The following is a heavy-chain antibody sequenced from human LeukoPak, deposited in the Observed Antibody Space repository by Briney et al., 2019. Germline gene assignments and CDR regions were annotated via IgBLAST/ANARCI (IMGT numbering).Heavy chain of an antibody. V-gene: IGHV1-69*01. CDR1: GGTFSSYA. CDR2: IVPIFGTA. CDR3: AREGAMATILFDY. D-gene: IGHD5-24*01. J-gene: IGHJ4*02. Sequence: ASVKVSCKASGGTFSSYAISWVRQAPGQGLEWMGGIVPIFGTANYAQKFQGRVTITADESTSTAYVELSSPRSEDTAVYYCAREGAMATILFDYWGQGTLVTVSS.